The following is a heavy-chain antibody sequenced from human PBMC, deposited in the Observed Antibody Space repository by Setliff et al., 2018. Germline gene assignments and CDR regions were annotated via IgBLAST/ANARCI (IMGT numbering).Heavy chain of an antibody. V-gene: IGHV4-59*01. CDR3: AREGGGSGWTPDS. CDR2: IYYNGRS. J-gene: IGHJ4*02. Sequence: PSETLSLTCTVSGGSISNYYWSWIRQSPGKGLEWIGFIYYNGRSDHYPSFQSRVTMSVDRSKNQFSLNLRAMTAADTAVYYCAREGGGSGWTPDSWGQGTLVTVSS. D-gene: IGHD6-19*01. CDR1: GGSISNYY.